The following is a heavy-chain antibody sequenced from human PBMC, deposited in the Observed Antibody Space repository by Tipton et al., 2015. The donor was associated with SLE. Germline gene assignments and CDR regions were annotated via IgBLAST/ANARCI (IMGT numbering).Heavy chain of an antibody. CDR2: IYFSGSAYST. V-gene: IGHV4-39*07. Sequence: LRLSCTVSGDSISTTTSYWGWIRQPPGKGLEWIGDIYFSGSAYSTYYNPSLKSRVTISVDKPENHFSLRLSAVTAADTAVYYCARAGAGYYYYSYMDVWGKGTTLTVSS. CDR1: GDSISTTTSY. CDR3: ARAGAGYYYYSYMDV. J-gene: IGHJ6*03.